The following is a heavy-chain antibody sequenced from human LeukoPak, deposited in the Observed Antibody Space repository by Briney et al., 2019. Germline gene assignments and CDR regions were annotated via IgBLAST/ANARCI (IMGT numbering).Heavy chain of an antibody. CDR2: IDPKSGGT. Sequence: XQXLXGMGRIDPKSGGTNYAQKFQGRVTMTRDTSISTAYMELSNLRSDDTAVYYCARDAAVAGDYWGQGTLVTVSS. CDR3: ARDAAVAGDY. J-gene: IGHJ4*02. V-gene: IGHV1-2*06. D-gene: IGHD6-19*01.